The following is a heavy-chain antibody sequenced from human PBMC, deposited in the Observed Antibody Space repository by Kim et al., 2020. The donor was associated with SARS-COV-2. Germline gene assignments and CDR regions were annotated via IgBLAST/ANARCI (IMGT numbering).Heavy chain of an antibody. Sequence: NYAQKFQGRVTMTRDTSISTAYMELSRLRSDDTAVYYCARGLWFGDGMDVWGQGTTVTVSS. V-gene: IGHV1-2*02. CDR3: ARGLWFGDGMDV. J-gene: IGHJ6*02. D-gene: IGHD3-10*01.